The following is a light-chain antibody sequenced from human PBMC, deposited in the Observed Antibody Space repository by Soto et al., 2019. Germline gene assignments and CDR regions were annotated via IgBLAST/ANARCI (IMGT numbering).Light chain of an antibody. J-gene: IGLJ3*02. V-gene: IGLV2-23*01. CDR2: ATS. CDR3: TSFARGSTLV. CDR1: SSDVGNYNL. Sequence: QSALTQPAAVSGSPGQSITISCTGTSSDVGNYNLVSWYQQYPGKAPKLMIYATSKRPSGVSNRFSGSKSGDTASLTISGLQDEDEAYYYCTSFARGSTLVFGGGTKLTVL.